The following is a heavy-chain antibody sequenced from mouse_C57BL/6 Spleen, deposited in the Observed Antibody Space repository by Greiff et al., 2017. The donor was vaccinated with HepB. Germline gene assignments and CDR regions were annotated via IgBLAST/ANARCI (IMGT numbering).Heavy chain of an antibody. J-gene: IGHJ3*01. CDR1: GYTFTSYW. CDR2: IDPSDSYT. V-gene: IGHV1-59*01. D-gene: IGHD2-12*01. CDR3: ARNDAWFAY. Sequence: QVQLQQPGAELVRPGTSVKLSCKASGYTFTSYWMHWVKQRPGQGLEWIGVIDPSDSYTNYNQKFKGKATLTVDTSSSTAYMQLSSLTSEDSAVYYSARNDAWFAYWGQGTLVTVSA.